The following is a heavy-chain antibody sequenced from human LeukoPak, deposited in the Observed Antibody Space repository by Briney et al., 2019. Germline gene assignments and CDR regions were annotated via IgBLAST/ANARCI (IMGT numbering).Heavy chain of an antibody. CDR1: GFTFSSYS. CDR3: ARDQLTVAGTD. CDR2: ISSSSSFI. V-gene: IGHV3-21*01. J-gene: IGHJ4*02. Sequence: GGSLRLSCAASGFTFSSYSMNWVRQAPGKGLEWVSIISSSSSFIYYADSVKGRFTISRDNAKNSLYLQMNSLRAEDTAVYYCARDQLTVAGTDWGQGTLVTVSS. D-gene: IGHD6-19*01.